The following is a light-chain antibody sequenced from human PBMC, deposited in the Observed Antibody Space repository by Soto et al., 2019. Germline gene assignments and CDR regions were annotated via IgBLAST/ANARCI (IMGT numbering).Light chain of an antibody. Sequence: LTQPPSASGTPGQRVTISCSGSSSNIGSKTVNWYQQLPGTAPKLLIYSNNQRPSGVPDRFSGSKSGTSASLAISGLQSEDEADYYCAAWDDSLNGVVFGGGTKLTVL. CDR2: SNN. CDR1: SSNIGSKT. J-gene: IGLJ2*01. V-gene: IGLV1-44*01. CDR3: AAWDDSLNGVV.